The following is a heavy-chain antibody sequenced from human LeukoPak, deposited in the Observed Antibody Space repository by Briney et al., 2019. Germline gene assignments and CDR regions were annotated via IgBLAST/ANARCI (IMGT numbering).Heavy chain of an antibody. Sequence: ASVKVSFKASGYTFTGYYMHWVRQAPGRGLEWMGWINPNSGGTNYAQKFQGRVTMTRDTSISTAYMEMSRMRSDDTAVYYCARMASGYGFDAFDIWGQGTMVTVSS. V-gene: IGHV1-2*02. CDR1: GYTFTGYY. D-gene: IGHD3-16*01. CDR3: ARMASGYGFDAFDI. CDR2: INPNSGGT. J-gene: IGHJ3*02.